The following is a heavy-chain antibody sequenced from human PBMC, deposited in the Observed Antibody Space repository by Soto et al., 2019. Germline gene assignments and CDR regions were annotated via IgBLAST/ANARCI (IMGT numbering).Heavy chain of an antibody. J-gene: IGHJ2*01. CDR2: IGTGGDT. Sequence: PGGSLRLSCAASGLTFSRSDMHWVRQATGKGLEWVSAIGTGGDTYYSDSVKGRFTISRENAKNSLYLQMDSLTAEDTALYYCAKTTVTYYWYFDLWGRGTLVTVSS. V-gene: IGHV3-13*01. CDR3: AKTTVTYYWYFDL. D-gene: IGHD4-17*01. CDR1: GLTFSRSD.